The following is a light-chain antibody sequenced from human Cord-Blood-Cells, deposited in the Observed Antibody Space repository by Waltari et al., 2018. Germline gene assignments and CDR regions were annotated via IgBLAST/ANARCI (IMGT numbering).Light chain of an antibody. CDR3: SSYTSSSTWV. CDR1: SSDVGGYNY. J-gene: IGLJ3*02. Sequence: QSALTQPASVSGSPGQSITISCTGTSSDVGGYNYFSWYQKHPGKAPKLMIYDVSKRPSGVSNRFSGSKSGNTASLTISGLQAEDEADYYCSSYTSSSTWVFGGGTKLTVL. CDR2: DVS. V-gene: IGLV2-14*01.